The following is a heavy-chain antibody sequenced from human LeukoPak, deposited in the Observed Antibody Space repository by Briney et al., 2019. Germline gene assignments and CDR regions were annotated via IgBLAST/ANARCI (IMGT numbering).Heavy chain of an antibody. CDR1: GGSISSHY. CDR3: ARIVVVVPAAMGNYYFDY. J-gene: IGHJ4*02. CDR2: IYYSGST. V-gene: IGHV4-59*11. D-gene: IGHD2-2*01. Sequence: SETLSLTCTVSGGSISSHYWSWIRQPPGKGLEWIGYIYYSGSTNYNPFLKSRVTISVDTSKNQFSLKLSSVTAADTAVYYCARIVVVVPAAMGNYYFDYWGQGTLVTVSS.